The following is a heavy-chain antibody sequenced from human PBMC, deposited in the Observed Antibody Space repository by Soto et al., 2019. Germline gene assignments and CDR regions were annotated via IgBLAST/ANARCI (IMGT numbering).Heavy chain of an antibody. Sequence: VQLVESGGGVVQPGRSLRLSCAASGFTFSDYAMHWVRQAPGKGLEWVAVVSHDGRNTHYADSVKGRFTISRDSSKNTVSLEMTSRRAEDTAVFYCATGGRQWLGTSAFNYWGQGALVTVSS. V-gene: IGHV3-30*03. D-gene: IGHD6-19*01. CDR1: GFTFSDYA. CDR3: ATGGRQWLGTSAFNY. J-gene: IGHJ4*02. CDR2: VSHDGRNT.